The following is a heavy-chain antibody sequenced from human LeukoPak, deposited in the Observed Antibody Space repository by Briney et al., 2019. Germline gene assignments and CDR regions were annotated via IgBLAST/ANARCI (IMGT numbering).Heavy chain of an antibody. CDR2: INSDGSST. J-gene: IGHJ5*02. CDR3: ARPRIEGATHWFDP. CDR1: GFTFSSYS. Sequence: PGGSLRLSCAASGFTFSSYSMNWVRQAPGKGLVWVSRINSDGSSTSYADSVKGRFTISRDNARNTLYLQMNSLRTEDTAVYYCARPRIEGATHWFDPWGQGTLVTVSS. V-gene: IGHV3-74*01. D-gene: IGHD1-26*01.